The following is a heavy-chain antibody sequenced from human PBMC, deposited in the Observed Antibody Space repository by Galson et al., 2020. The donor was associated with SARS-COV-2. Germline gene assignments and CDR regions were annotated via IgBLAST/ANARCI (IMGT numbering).Heavy chain of an antibody. Sequence: SETLSLTCTVSGGSISSYYWSWIRQPPGKGLEWIGYIYYSGSTNYNPSLKSRVTISVDTSKNQFSLKLSSVTAADTAVYYCVRLPKTITIFGVVIPNWYFDLWGRGTLVTVSS. CDR3: VRLPKTITIFGVVIPNWYFDL. CDR2: IYYSGST. D-gene: IGHD3-3*01. CDR1: GGSISSYY. J-gene: IGHJ2*01. V-gene: IGHV4-59*01.